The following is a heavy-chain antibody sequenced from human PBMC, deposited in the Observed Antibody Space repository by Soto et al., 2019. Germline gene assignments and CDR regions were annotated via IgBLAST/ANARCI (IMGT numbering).Heavy chain of an antibody. CDR3: ASRAYSSSWYGGDNWFDP. V-gene: IGHV3-48*01. J-gene: IGHJ5*02. Sequence: GGSLRLSCAASGFTFSSYSMNWVRQAPGKGLEWVSYISSSSSTIYYADSVKGRFTISRDNAKNSLYLQMNSLRAEDTAVYYCASRAYSSSWYGGDNWFDPWGQGTLVTVSS. D-gene: IGHD6-13*01. CDR1: GFTFSSYS. CDR2: ISSSSSTI.